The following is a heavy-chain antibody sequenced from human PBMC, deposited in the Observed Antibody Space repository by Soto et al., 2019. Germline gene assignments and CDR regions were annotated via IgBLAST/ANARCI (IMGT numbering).Heavy chain of an antibody. V-gene: IGHV1-69*06. Sequence: SVKVSCKASGGTFSSYAISWVRQAPGQGLEWMGGIIPIFGTANYAQKFQGRVTITADKSTSTAYMELSSLRSEDTAVYYCATPGVVTIPYYYYSGMDVWGQGNTVTVSS. CDR2: IIPIFGTA. J-gene: IGHJ6*02. D-gene: IGHD2-15*01. CDR3: ATPGVVTIPYYYYSGMDV. CDR1: GGTFSSYA.